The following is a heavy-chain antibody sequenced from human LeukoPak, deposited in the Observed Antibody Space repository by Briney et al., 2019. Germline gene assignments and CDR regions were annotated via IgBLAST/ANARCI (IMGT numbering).Heavy chain of an antibody. J-gene: IGHJ4*02. CDR3: ARDRSGKTEFDY. Sequence: GASVKVSCRASSYTFTSYGISWVRQAPGQGLEWMGWINPNSGGTNYAQKFQGRVTMTRDTSISTAYMELSRLRSDDTAVYYCARDRSGKTEFDYWGQGTLVTVSS. CDR1: SYTFTSYG. D-gene: IGHD1-14*01. CDR2: INPNSGGT. V-gene: IGHV1-2*02.